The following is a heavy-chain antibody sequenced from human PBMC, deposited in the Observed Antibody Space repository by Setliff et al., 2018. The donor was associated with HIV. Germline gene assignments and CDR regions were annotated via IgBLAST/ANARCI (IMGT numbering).Heavy chain of an antibody. CDR1: GFTFSYYA. CDR3: ARENNRGWHWLDPFDY. D-gene: IGHD6-19*01. Sequence: GGSLRLSCAASGFTFSYYAMHWVRQAPGKGLEWVSGISWNSGIIDYADSVKGRFTISRDNARNSLYLQMNSLRAEDTALYYCARENNRGWHWLDPFDYWGQGTLVTVSS. J-gene: IGHJ4*02. V-gene: IGHV3-9*01. CDR2: ISWNSGII.